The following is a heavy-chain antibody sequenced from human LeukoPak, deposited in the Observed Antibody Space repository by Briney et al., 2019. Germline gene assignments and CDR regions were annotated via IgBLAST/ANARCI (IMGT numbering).Heavy chain of an antibody. CDR1: GYTFTSYG. D-gene: IGHD6-19*01. CDR3: ARNDHLRSSGWPNWFDP. CDR2: ISSYNGNT. J-gene: IGHJ5*02. V-gene: IGHV1-18*01. Sequence: ASVKVSCKASGYTFTSYGISWVRQAPGQGLEWMGWISSYNGNTNYAQKLQGRVTMTTDTSTTTAYVELKSLRSDDTAVYYCARNDHLRSSGWPNWFDPWGQGTLVTVSS.